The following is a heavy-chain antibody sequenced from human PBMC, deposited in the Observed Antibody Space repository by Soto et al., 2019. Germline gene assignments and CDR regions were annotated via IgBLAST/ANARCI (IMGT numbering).Heavy chain of an antibody. CDR1: GYTFTGSY. D-gene: IGHD6-19*01. CDR2: INPNSGGT. J-gene: IGHJ6*02. V-gene: IGHV1-2*02. CDR3: ARMGPSSWHIAVAPWDYRIDV. Sequence: ASVKVSCKASGYTFTGSYMHWVRQAPGQGLEWVGWINPNSGGTNYAQKFQGRVTMTRDTSISTAYMELSRLRSDDTAVYYCARMGPSSWHIAVAPWDYRIDVLGQGTRVTVSS.